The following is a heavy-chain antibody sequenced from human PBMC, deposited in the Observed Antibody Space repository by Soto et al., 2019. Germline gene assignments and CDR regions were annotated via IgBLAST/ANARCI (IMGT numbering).Heavy chain of an antibody. J-gene: IGHJ4*02. D-gene: IGHD3-22*01. Sequence: SETLSLTCTVSGGSISSRNWWSWVRQPPGKGLEGIGEIYHSGSTNYNPSLKSRVTISVDKSKNQFSLKLSSVTAADTAVYYCARKTRITMIVVVYYYFDYWGQGTLVTVSS. CDR2: IYHSGST. CDR1: GGSISSRNW. CDR3: ARKTRITMIVVVYYYFDY. V-gene: IGHV4-4*02.